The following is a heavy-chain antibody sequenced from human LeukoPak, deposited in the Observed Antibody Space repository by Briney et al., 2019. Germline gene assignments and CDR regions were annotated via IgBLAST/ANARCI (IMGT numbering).Heavy chain of an antibody. CDR1: GCSISSYY. V-gene: IGHV4-59*08. D-gene: IGHD3-3*02. J-gene: IGHJ6*03. Sequence: SETLSLTCTVSGCSISSYYWTWIRQPPGKGLELIGYIHCSGSTNYNPSLKSRVTISVDTSKNQFSLKLSSVTAADTAVYYCARVIFNYDYYYYYMDVWGKGTTVTVSS. CDR2: IHCSGST. CDR3: ARVIFNYDYYYYYMDV.